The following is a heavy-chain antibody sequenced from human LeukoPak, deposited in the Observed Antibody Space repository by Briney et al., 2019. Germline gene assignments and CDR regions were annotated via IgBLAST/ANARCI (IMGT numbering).Heavy chain of an antibody. CDR3: AREIIQLPGYFDY. CDR1: GFTVSSNY. Sequence: GGSLRLSCAASGFTVSSNYMSWVRRAPGKRLEWVSVIYSGGSTYYADSVKGRFTISRDNSKNTLYLQMNSLRAEDTAVYYCAREIIQLPGYFDYWGQGTLVTVSS. J-gene: IGHJ4*02. V-gene: IGHV3-53*01. D-gene: IGHD5-18*01. CDR2: IYSGGST.